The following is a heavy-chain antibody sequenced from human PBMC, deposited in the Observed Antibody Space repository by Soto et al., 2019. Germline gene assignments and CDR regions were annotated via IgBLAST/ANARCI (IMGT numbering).Heavy chain of an antibody. Sequence: ASVKVSCKASGYTFTSYGISWVRQATGQGLEWMGWMNPNSGNTGYAQKFQGRVTMTRNTSISTAYMELSSLRSEDTAVYYCASLPWANYYYYGMDVWGQGTTVTV. CDR2: MNPNSGNT. CDR3: ASLPWANYYYYGMDV. J-gene: IGHJ6*02. CDR1: GYTFTSYG. V-gene: IGHV1-8*02. D-gene: IGHD7-27*01.